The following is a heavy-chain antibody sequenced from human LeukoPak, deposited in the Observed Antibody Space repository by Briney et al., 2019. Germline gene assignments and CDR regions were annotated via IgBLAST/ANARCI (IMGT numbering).Heavy chain of an antibody. CDR2: ISGSGGST. J-gene: IGHJ4*02. Sequence: GGSLRLSCAASGFTFSNSAISWVRQAPGKGLEWVSAISGSGGSTYYADSVKGRFTISRDNSKNTLYLQMNSLRAEDTAVYYCAKSTSMVRGVIGPKTHFDYWGQGTLVTASS. CDR1: GFTFSNSA. V-gene: IGHV3-23*01. D-gene: IGHD3-10*01. CDR3: AKSTSMVRGVIGPKTHFDY.